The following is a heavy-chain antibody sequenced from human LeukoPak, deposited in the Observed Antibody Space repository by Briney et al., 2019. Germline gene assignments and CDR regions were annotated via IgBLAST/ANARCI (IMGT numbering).Heavy chain of an antibody. J-gene: IGHJ3*02. V-gene: IGHV3-7*01. Sequence: GGSLRLSCVGSGFTFRSHWVNWVRQSPGKGLERVANIKPDGIDKYYVDSARGRFTVSRDNAKNSAFLQMNSPRAEDTAIYYCATISAQTFDIWGQGTLVSVSS. CDR1: GFTFRSHW. CDR2: IKPDGIDK. D-gene: IGHD5-24*01. CDR3: ATISAQTFDI.